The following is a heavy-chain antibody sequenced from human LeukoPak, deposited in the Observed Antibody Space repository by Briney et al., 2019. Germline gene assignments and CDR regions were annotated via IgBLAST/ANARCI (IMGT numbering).Heavy chain of an antibody. D-gene: IGHD5-18*01. CDR1: GGSISSSNW. Sequence: PSETLSLTCAVSGGSISSSNWWSWVRQPPGKGLEWIGEIYHSGSTNYNPSLKSRVTISVDKSKNQFSLKLSSVTAADTAVYYCARRKQLWQKDLYYYYGMDVWGQGTTVTVSS. CDR2: IYHSGST. CDR3: ARRKQLWQKDLYYYYGMDV. J-gene: IGHJ6*02. V-gene: IGHV4-4*02.